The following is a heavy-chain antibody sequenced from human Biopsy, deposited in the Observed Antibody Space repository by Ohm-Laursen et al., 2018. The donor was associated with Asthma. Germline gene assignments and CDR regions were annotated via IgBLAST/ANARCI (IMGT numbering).Heavy chain of an antibody. CDR2: ISDYLENP. Sequence: GASVKASCKVSGYSFELNGMSWVRQRPGQGLEWMGWISDYLENPNYAQKFQGRVNMTYDRSTNTAYMELKSLRTDDTAVYFCARTYCTLNTCYASFDHWGQGTLVAVSS. CDR3: ARTYCTLNTCYASFDH. CDR1: GYSFELNG. J-gene: IGHJ4*02. V-gene: IGHV1-18*04. D-gene: IGHD2-2*01.